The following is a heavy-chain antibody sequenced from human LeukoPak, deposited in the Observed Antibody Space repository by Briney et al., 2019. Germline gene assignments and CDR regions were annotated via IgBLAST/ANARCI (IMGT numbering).Heavy chain of an antibody. V-gene: IGHV4-38-2*01. CDR3: ASLGVPAARYYFDY. CDR2: ICHSGST. Sequence: SETLSLTCAVSGYSISSGYYWGWIRQPPGKGLEWIGSICHSGSTYYNPSLKSRVTISVDTSKNQFSLKLSSVTAADTAVYYCASLGVPAARYYFDYWGQGTLVTVSS. CDR1: GYSISSGYY. D-gene: IGHD2-2*01. J-gene: IGHJ4*02.